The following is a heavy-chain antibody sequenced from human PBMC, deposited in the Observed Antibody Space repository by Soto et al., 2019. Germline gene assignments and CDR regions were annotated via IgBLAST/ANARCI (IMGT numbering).Heavy chain of an antibody. J-gene: IGHJ3*02. Sequence: EVQLVETGGGLIQPGGSLRLSCAASGFTVSSNYMSWVRQAPGKGLEWVSVIYSGGSTYYADSVKGRFTISRDNSKNTLYLQMNSLRAEDTAVYYCAREGKTVAGTSVDAFDIWGQGTMVTVSS. D-gene: IGHD6-19*01. CDR1: GFTVSSNY. CDR3: AREGKTVAGTSVDAFDI. V-gene: IGHV3-53*02. CDR2: IYSGGST.